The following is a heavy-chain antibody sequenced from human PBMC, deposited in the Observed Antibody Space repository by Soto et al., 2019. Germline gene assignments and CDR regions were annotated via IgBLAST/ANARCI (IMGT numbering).Heavy chain of an antibody. CDR2: ISNTGGT. CDR3: ARRTTVTPRVRNWIDP. V-gene: IGHV4-30-4*01. D-gene: IGHD4-17*01. J-gene: IGHJ5*02. Sequence: SETLSLTCSVSGGSISSSAYYWSWIRQPPGKGLEWIGYISNTGGTYYTPSLKSRVTISVDTSKSQFSLKLSSVTAADTAVYYSARRTTVTPRVRNWIDPWGQGTLVTVSS. CDR1: GGSISSSAYY.